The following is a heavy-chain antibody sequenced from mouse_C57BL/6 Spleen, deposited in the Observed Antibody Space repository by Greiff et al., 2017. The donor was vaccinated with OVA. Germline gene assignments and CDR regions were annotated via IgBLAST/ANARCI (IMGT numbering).Heavy chain of an antibody. D-gene: IGHD2-12*01. Sequence: EVQVVESGGGLVKPGGSLKLSCAASGFTFSDYGMHWVRQAPEKGLEWVAYISSGSSTIYYADTVKGRFTISRDNAKNTLFLQMTSLRSEDTAMYYCARGEVMNYWGQGTTLTVSS. V-gene: IGHV5-17*01. CDR1: GFTFSDYG. CDR3: ARGEVMNY. CDR2: ISSGSSTI. J-gene: IGHJ2*01.